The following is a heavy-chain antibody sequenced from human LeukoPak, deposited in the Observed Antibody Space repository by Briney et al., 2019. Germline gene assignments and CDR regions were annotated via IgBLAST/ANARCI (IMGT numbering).Heavy chain of an antibody. V-gene: IGHV3-74*01. J-gene: IGHJ4*02. CDR2: INSDGSAT. CDR1: GFTFSSPW. CDR3: ASSSQMVRGVANFDY. Sequence: PGGSLRLSCAASGFTFSSPWMHWVRQAPGKGLVWVSRINSDGSATAYADSVKGRFTISRDNAKNSLYLQMNSLRAEDTAVYYCASSSQMVRGVANFDYWGQGTLVTVSS. D-gene: IGHD3-10*01.